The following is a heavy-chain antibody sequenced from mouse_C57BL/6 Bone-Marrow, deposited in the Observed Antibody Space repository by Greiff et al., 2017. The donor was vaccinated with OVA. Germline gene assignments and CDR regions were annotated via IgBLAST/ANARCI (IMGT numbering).Heavy chain of an antibody. D-gene: IGHD1-1*01. J-gene: IGHJ2*01. CDR3: ARSGTTVVAPHFDY. Sequence: QVQLQQPGAELVKPGASVKLSCKASGYTFTSYWMHWVQQRPGQGLEWIGMIHPNSGSTNYNEKFKSKATLTVDKSSSTAYMQLSSLTSEDSAVYYCARSGTTVVAPHFDYWGQGTTLTVSS. CDR2: IHPNSGST. CDR1: GYTFTSYW. V-gene: IGHV1-64*01.